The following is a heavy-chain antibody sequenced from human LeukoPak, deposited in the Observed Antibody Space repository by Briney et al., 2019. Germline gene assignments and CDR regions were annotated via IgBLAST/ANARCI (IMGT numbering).Heavy chain of an antibody. Sequence: GGSLRLSCAASGLTFSSYPMHWVRQAPGKGLEWVAVISYDGSEKHYADPVKGRFTISRDNSKNTLYLQMSSLRAEDTAVYYCVKDPRVAGASGDYWGQGTLVTVSS. J-gene: IGHJ4*02. CDR2: ISYDGSEK. D-gene: IGHD6-19*01. CDR3: VKDPRVAGASGDY. CDR1: GLTFSSYP. V-gene: IGHV3-30-3*01.